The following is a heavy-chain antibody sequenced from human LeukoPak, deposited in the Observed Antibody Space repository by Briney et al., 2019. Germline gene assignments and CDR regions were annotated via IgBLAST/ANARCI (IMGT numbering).Heavy chain of an antibody. J-gene: IGHJ4*02. CDR3: AREGSTIFGVHFDY. Sequence: ASVKVSCKASGYTFTGYYMHWVRQAPGQGLEWMGWINPNSGGTNYAQKFQGRVTMTRDTSISTAYMELRSLRSEDTAVYYCAREGSTIFGVHFDYWGQGTLVTVSS. V-gene: IGHV1-2*02. CDR1: GYTFTGYY. D-gene: IGHD3-3*01. CDR2: INPNSGGT.